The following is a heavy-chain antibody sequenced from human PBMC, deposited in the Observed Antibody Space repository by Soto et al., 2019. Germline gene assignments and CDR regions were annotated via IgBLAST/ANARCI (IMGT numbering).Heavy chain of an antibody. CDR2: ISYRGIT. CDR3: ARMSATGTRWFDP. J-gene: IGHJ5*02. D-gene: IGHD6-13*01. CDR1: GGSFSSGAYH. Sequence: SETLSLTCTVSGGSFSSGAYHWSWVRQHPGQGLEWIASISYRGITYSNPSLKSLLSMSVDTSKNQFSLNLTSVTAADTAVYHCARMSATGTRWFDPWGQGTLVTVS. V-gene: IGHV4-31*01.